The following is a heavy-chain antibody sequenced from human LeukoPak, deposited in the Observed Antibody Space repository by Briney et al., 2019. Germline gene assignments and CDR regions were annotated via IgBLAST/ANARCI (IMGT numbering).Heavy chain of an antibody. CDR1: GFTFSNCG. Sequence: GGSLSLSCATSGFTFSNCGMSWVRQAPGKGLQWLSVIRGDGTTYYADSVKGRFTVSRDNSENTLYLQMNSLRAEDTAVYYCAKGPYGLGIYSGMDVWGQGTTVTV. J-gene: IGHJ6*02. CDR2: IRGDGTT. CDR3: AKGPYGLGIYSGMDV. V-gene: IGHV3-23*01. D-gene: IGHD3-10*01.